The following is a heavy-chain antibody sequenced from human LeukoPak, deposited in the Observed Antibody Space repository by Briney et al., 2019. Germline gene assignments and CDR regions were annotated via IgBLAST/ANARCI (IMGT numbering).Heavy chain of an antibody. CDR2: FDPEDGET. J-gene: IGHJ4*02. CDR3: ARDPPGRPYSSSSYG. V-gene: IGHV1-24*01. CDR1: GYTLTELS. D-gene: IGHD6-6*01. Sequence: ASVKVSCKVSGYTLTELSMHWVRQAPGKGLEWMGGFDPEDGETIYAQKFQGRVTITADKSTSTAYMELSSLRSEDTAMYYCARDPPGRPYSSSSYGWGQGTLVTVSS.